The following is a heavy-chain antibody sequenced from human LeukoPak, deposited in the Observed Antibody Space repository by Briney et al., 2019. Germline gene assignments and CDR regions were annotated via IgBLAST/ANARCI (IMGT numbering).Heavy chain of an antibody. Sequence: PGGSLRLSCAASGFTFSDYYMSWLRQAPGKGLEWVSYISSSGSTIYYADSVKGRFTISRDNAKNSLYLQMNSLRAEDTAVYYCARAIYYDILTGYYPYNWFDPWGQGTLVTASS. CDR2: ISSSGSTI. V-gene: IGHV3-11*01. CDR1: GFTFSDYY. J-gene: IGHJ5*02. CDR3: ARAIYYDILTGYYPYNWFDP. D-gene: IGHD3-9*01.